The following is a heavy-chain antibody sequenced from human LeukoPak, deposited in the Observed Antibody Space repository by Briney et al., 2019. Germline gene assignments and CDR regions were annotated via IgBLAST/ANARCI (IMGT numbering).Heavy chain of an antibody. CDR3: ARTIYDYGDCRY. V-gene: IGHV3-21*01. CDR2: ISSSSYI. D-gene: IGHD4-17*01. Sequence: GGSLRLSCAASGFTFSSYSMNWVRQAPGKWLEWVSSISSSSYIHYADSVKGRFTISRDDAKNSLYLQMNSLRAEDTAVYYCARTIYDYGDCRYWGQGTLVTVSS. CDR1: GFTFSSYS. J-gene: IGHJ4*02.